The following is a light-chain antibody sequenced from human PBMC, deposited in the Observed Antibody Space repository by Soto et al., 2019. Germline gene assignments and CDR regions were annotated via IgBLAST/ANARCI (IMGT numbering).Light chain of an antibody. CDR2: RTS. J-gene: IGKJ4*01. Sequence: GMSMSPATLCGSQGERASLACCASQSISSNLAWYQQKPGKAPKLLMFRTSSRATGFPARFSGSGSGTEFNLTISSLQSEDFAVYYCQHYNNWPHAFGEGTKVDI. V-gene: IGKV3-15*01. CDR1: QSISSN. CDR3: QHYNNWPHA.